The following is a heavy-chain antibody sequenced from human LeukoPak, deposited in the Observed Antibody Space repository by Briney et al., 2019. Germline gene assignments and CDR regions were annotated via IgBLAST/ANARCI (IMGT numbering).Heavy chain of an antibody. Sequence: GSLRLSCVASEFSFSDFWMGWVRQAPGKGLEWVANINQGGSETYYVDSVKGRFTISRDNAKKSLFLQMNSLRAEDTAVYYCTKGRSNHYWGQGTLVTVST. CDR3: TKGRSNHY. D-gene: IGHD4-11*01. CDR1: EFSFSDFW. CDR2: INQGGSET. J-gene: IGHJ4*02. V-gene: IGHV3-7*01.